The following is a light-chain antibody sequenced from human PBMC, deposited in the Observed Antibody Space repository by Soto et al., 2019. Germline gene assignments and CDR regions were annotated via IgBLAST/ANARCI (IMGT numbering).Light chain of an antibody. V-gene: IGKV3-20*01. CDR2: GAS. CDR1: QSVSSNY. CDR3: QKYGSSPPFS. Sequence: EIVLTQSPGTLSLSPGESATLSCRASQSVSSNYLAWYQQKPGQAPRLLIYGASSRATGIPARISGSGSGTDFTLTISSLEPEDFAVYYCQKYGSSPPFSFGPGTKVDIK. J-gene: IGKJ3*01.